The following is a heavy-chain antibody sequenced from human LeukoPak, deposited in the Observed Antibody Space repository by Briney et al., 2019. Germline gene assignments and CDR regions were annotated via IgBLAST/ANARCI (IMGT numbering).Heavy chain of an antibody. J-gene: IGHJ4*02. Sequence: SETLSLTCTVSGGSISSYYWSWIRQPPGKGLEWIGYIYYSGSTNYNPSLKSRVTISVDTSKNQFSLKLSSVTAADTAVYYCARLLWPLSFDYWGQGTLVPSPQ. CDR1: GGSISSYY. CDR2: IYYSGST. V-gene: IGHV4-59*08. D-gene: IGHD2-2*01. CDR3: ARLLWPLSFDY.